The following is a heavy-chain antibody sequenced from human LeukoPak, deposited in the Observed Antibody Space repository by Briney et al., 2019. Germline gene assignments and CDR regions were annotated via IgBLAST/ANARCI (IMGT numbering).Heavy chain of an antibody. V-gene: IGHV1-2*02. CDR2: INPNSGGT. D-gene: IGHD3-10*01. CDR3: ARVFDSGSQAYFYYMDV. J-gene: IGHJ6*03. Sequence: GASVKVSCKASGYTFTSYGINWVRQAPGQGLEWMGWINPNSGGTNYAQKFQGRVTMTRDTSISTAYMELSRLRSDDTAVYYCARVFDSGSQAYFYYMDVWGKGTTVTISS. CDR1: GYTFTSYG.